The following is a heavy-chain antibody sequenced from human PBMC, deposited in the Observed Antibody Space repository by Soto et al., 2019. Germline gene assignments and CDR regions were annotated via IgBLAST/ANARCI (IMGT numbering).Heavy chain of an antibody. Sequence: PSETLSLTCTVSGGSISSYYWSWIRQPPVKGLEWIGYIYYSGSTNYNPSLKSRVTISVDTSKNQFSLKLSSVTAADTAVYYCARDSRSYDFWSGPYMDVWGKGTTVTVSS. CDR1: GGSISSYY. J-gene: IGHJ6*03. CDR3: ARDSRSYDFWSGPYMDV. CDR2: IYYSGST. V-gene: IGHV4-59*01. D-gene: IGHD3-3*01.